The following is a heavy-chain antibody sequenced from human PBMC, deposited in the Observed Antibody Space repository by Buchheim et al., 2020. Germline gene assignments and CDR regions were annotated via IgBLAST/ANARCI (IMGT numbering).Heavy chain of an antibody. CDR3: VGYYYDSSGYSMPSSDY. V-gene: IGHV4-59*01. CDR2: IYYSGST. Sequence: QVQLQESGPGLVKPSETLSLTCTVSGGSISSYYWSWIRQPPGKGLEWIGYIYYSGSTNYNPSLKSRVTISVDTSKNQFSLKLSSVTAADTAVYYCVGYYYDSSGYSMPSSDYWGQGTL. J-gene: IGHJ4*02. CDR1: GGSISSYY. D-gene: IGHD3-22*01.